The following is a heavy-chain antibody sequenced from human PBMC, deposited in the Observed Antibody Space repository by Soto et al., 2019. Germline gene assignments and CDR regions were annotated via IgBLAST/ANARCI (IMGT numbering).Heavy chain of an antibody. J-gene: IGHJ6*02. Sequence: PSETLSLTCAVYGGSFSGYDWSWIRQPPGKGLEWIGEINHSGSTNYNPSLKSRVTISVDTSKNQFSLKLSSVTAADTAAYYCARVRHIVGATHYYYYGMDVWGQGTTVTVSS. CDR1: GGSFSGYD. V-gene: IGHV4-34*01. D-gene: IGHD1-26*01. CDR3: ARVRHIVGATHYYYYGMDV. CDR2: INHSGST.